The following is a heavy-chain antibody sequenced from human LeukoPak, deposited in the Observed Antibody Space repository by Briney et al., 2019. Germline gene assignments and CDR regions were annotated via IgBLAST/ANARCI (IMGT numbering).Heavy chain of an antibody. CDR2: IYYSGST. CDR3: ARHPPPPRGLPICSSTSCYPDYYMDV. D-gene: IGHD2-2*01. CDR1: GGSISSSSYY. Sequence: SETLSLTCTVSGGSISSSSYYWGWIRQPPGKGLEWIGSIYYSGSTYYNPSLKSRVTISVDTSKNQFSLKLSSVTAADTAVYYCARHPPPPRGLPICSSTSCYPDYYMDVWGKGTTVTVSS. J-gene: IGHJ6*03. V-gene: IGHV4-39*01.